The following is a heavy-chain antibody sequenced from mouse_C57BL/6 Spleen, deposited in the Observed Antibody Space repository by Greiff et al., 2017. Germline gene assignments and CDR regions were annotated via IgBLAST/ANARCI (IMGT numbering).Heavy chain of an antibody. J-gene: IGHJ1*03. CDR2: ISSGGDYI. CDR3: TREFGSSYVDWYFDV. CDR1: GFTFSSYA. D-gene: IGHD1-1*01. Sequence: EVQVVESGDGLVKPGASLKLSCAASGFTFSSYAMSWVRQTPAKRLEWVSYISSGGDYIYYAATVKGRFTISRDNARNTLYLQMSSLKSEDTAMYYCTREFGSSYVDWYFDVWGTGTTVTVSS. V-gene: IGHV5-9-1*02.